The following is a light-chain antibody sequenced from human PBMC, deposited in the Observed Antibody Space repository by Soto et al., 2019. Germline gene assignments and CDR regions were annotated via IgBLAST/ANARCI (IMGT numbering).Light chain of an antibody. Sequence: EIVLTQSPGTLSLSPGEIATLSCRASQSINNRYLAWYPQKPGQAPRLLIYGASSRATAIPDRFIGSGSGTAFTLTISRLEPEDFAVYYCKQFGSSAGFTFGPGTKVDIK. CDR1: QSINNRY. J-gene: IGKJ3*01. V-gene: IGKV3-20*01. CDR3: KQFGSSAGFT. CDR2: GAS.